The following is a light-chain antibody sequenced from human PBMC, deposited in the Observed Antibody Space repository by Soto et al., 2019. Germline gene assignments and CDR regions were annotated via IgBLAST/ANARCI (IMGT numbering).Light chain of an antibody. CDR2: IAS. J-gene: IGKJ2*01. Sequence: DIQMTQSPSSVSASVGDRVTITCQATQDITKSLNWYQQKPGKAPKLLIYIASNLERGVPSRFSGSGSGTHFSLTISSLQPEDFVTYFCQQYDSVPYTFGQGTTVDIK. CDR3: QQYDSVPYT. V-gene: IGKV1-33*01. CDR1: QDITKS.